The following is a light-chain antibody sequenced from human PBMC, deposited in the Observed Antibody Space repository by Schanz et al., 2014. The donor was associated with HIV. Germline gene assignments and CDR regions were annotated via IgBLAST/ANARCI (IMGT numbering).Light chain of an antibody. CDR3: QQYNSWPRT. J-gene: IGKJ1*01. CDR1: QSVSSY. V-gene: IGKV3-11*01. Sequence: EIVLTQSPATLSLSPGERATLSCRASQSVSSYLAWYQQKPGQAPRLLIYDASNRATGIPARFSGSGSGTDFTLTISSLEPEDFAVYSCQQYNSWPRTFGQGTKVEIK. CDR2: DAS.